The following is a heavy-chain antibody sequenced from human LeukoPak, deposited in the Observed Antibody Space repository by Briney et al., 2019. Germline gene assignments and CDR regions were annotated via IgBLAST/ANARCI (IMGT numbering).Heavy chain of an antibody. J-gene: IGHJ4*02. CDR3: ARGKMNGDDFDY. Sequence: ASVKVSCKASGYTFTGYYMHWVRQAPGQGLEWMGWINPNSGTNYAQKFQGRVTMTRDTSITTAYMELSSLRSDDTAVYYCARGKMNGDDFDYWGQGTLVIVAS. D-gene: IGHD4-17*01. CDR2: INPNSGT. CDR1: GYTFTGYY. V-gene: IGHV1-2*02.